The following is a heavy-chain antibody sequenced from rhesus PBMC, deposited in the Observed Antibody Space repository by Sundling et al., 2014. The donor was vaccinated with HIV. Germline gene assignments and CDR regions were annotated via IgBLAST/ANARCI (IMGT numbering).Heavy chain of an antibody. J-gene: IGHJ4*01. CDR2: INGNSGST. Sequence: QVQLQESGPGLVKPSETLSLTCTVSGASISSYWWNWIRQPPGKGLEWIGEINGNSGSTNYNPSLKSRVTISRDMSKNDFSLTLTSVTAADTAVYYCARGYCLGSDYYSLCFDSWGQGALVTVSS. CDR1: GASISSYW. CDR3: ARGYCLGSDYYSLCFDS. D-gene: IGHD3-22*01. V-gene: IGHV4-80*01.